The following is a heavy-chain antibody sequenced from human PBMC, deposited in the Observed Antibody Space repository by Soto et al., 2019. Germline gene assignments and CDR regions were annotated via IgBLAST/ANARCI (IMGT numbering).Heavy chain of an antibody. Sequence: AGSLRLSCAASGFTLSSYAMSWVRQATGKGPEWVSAISGSGGSTYYADSVRGRFTISRDNAKSTLFLQMNSLRDDDTATYYCARRLDPLQYSDYWGRGTLVSVSS. D-gene: IGHD5-18*01. CDR1: GFTLSSYA. CDR2: ISGSGGST. J-gene: IGHJ4*02. CDR3: ARRLDPLQYSDY. V-gene: IGHV3-23*01.